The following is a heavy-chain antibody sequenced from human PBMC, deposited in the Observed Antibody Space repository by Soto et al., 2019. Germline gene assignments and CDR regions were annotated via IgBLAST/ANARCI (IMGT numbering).Heavy chain of an antibody. CDR2: IYPRDADT. Sequence: PGESLKISCSGSGYNFANYWIGWVRQMPGKGLEWMGIIYPRDADTRYSPSFQGQVTISADKSISTAFLQWSRLKAAEPAMYFCARGETRDYSTATPADYWGQGTLVTVSS. CDR3: ARGETRDYSTATPADY. D-gene: IGHD3-3*01. J-gene: IGHJ4*02. V-gene: IGHV5-51*01. CDR1: GYNFANYW.